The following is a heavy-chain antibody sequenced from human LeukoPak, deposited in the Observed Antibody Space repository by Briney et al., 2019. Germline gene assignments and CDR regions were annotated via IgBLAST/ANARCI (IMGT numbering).Heavy chain of an antibody. V-gene: IGHV3-23*01. CDR1: GFTFSSYA. J-gene: IGHJ4*02. CDR3: ARWLQTFFDY. CDR2: ISGSGGST. D-gene: IGHD5-24*01. Sequence: PGGSLRLSCAASGFTFSSYAMSWVRQAPGKGLEWVSAISGSGGSTYYADSVKGRFTISRDNAKNSLYLQMNSLRAEDTAVYYCARWLQTFFDYWGQGTLVTVSS.